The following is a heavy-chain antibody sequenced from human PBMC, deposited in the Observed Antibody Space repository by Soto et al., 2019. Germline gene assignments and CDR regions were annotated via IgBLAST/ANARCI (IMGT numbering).Heavy chain of an antibody. CDR3: ASIRRY. V-gene: IGHV3-30*03. Sequence: RHSGAASGGTLSTYGMHWVRQVPGKGQEWVAVISYDGSNKYYADSVKGRFTISRDNAKNSLYLQMNSLRAEYTAVYYCASIRRYWGQGLLVTVSS. CDR2: ISYDGSNK. J-gene: IGHJ4*02. CDR1: GGTLSTYG.